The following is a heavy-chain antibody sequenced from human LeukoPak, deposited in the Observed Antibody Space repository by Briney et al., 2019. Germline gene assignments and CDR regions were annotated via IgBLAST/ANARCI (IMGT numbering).Heavy chain of an antibody. CDR1: GFTFSSYS. CDR2: ISSSSSYI. CDR3: AASNWMDP. Sequence: GGSLRLSCAASGFTFSSYSMNWVRQAPGKGLEWVSSISSSSSYIYYADSVKGRFTISRDNAKNSLYLQMDSLTVEDTAVYYCAASNWMDPWGQGTLVTVSS. J-gene: IGHJ5*02. V-gene: IGHV3-21*01.